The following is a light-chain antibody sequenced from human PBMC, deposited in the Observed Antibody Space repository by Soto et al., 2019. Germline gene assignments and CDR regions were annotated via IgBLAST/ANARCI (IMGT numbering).Light chain of an antibody. J-gene: IGKJ1*01. CDR2: LAS. V-gene: IGKV4-1*01. CDR1: QRVLYSSSNKNY. CDR3: QQYCSSPWT. Sequence: DIVMTQSPDSLAVSLGERATINCKSSQRVLYSSSNKNYLAWYQQKPGQPPKLLIYLASTRESGVPDRFSCSGSGTDFTLTISSLQAEDVAVYYCQQYCSSPWTFGQGTKVEIK.